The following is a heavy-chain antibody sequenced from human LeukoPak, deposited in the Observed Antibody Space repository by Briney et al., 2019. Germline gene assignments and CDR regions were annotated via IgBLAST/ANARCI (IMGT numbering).Heavy chain of an antibody. CDR3: ARDNWNYGSSMDV. CDR2: IYYSGST. Sequence: NPSETLSLTCTVSGGPISSGDYYWSWIRQPPGKGLEWIGYIYYSGSTNYNPSLKSRVTISVDTSKNQFSLKLSSVTAADTAVYYCARDNWNYGSSMDVWGQGTTVTVSS. CDR1: GGPISSGDYY. J-gene: IGHJ6*02. V-gene: IGHV4-61*08. D-gene: IGHD1-7*01.